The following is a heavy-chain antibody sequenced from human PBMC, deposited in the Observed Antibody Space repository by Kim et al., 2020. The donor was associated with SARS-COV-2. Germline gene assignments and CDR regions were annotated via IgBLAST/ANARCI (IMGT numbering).Heavy chain of an antibody. J-gene: IGHJ4*02. V-gene: IGHV3-11*06. CDR1: GFTFSDYY. Sequence: GGSLRLSCAASGFTFSDYYMSWIRQAPGKGLEWVSYISSSSSYTNYADSVKGRFTISRDNAKNSLYLQMNSLRAEDTAVYYCARDIRYNWNYPARDYWGQGTLVTVSS. CDR3: ARDIRYNWNYPARDY. D-gene: IGHD1-7*01. CDR2: ISSSSSYT.